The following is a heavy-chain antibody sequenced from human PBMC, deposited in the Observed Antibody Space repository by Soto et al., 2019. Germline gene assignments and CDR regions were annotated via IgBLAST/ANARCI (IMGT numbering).Heavy chain of an antibody. CDR2: IIPILGIA. V-gene: IGHV1-69*02. J-gene: IGHJ4*02. CDR1: GGTFSSYT. D-gene: IGHD3-10*02. CDR3: ASNVQVTPIPQSDSLDY. Sequence: SVKVSCKASGGTFSSYTISWVRQAPGQGLEWMGRIIPILGIANYAQKFQGRVTITADKSTSTAYMELSSLRSEDTAVYYCASNVQVTPIPQSDSLDYWGQGTLVTVSS.